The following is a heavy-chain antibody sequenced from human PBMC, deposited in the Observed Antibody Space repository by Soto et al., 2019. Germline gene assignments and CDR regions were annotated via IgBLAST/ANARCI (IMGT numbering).Heavy chain of an antibody. CDR2: ISSGSSDT. Sequence: GRSLRLSCEASGFTLSRVSMNWVLQVPGKGLEWVASISSGSSDTWYADSVKGRFIISRDNAQNSLFLQMNTLRPEDTAMYYCARVAYWGPGTQVTVSS. V-gene: IGHV3-21*01. CDR3: ARVAY. J-gene: IGHJ4*02. CDR1: GFTLSRVS.